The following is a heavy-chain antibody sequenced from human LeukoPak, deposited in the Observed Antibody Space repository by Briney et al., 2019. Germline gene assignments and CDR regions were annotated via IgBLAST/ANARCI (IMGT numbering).Heavy chain of an antibody. Sequence: SETLSLTCTVSGGSISSSSYYWGWIRQPPGKGLEWIGSIYYSGSTYYNPSLESRVTISVDTSKNQFSLKLSSVTAADTAVYYCATGSGYGVFDYWGQGTLVTVSS. CDR3: ATGSGYGVFDY. CDR2: IYYSGST. V-gene: IGHV4-39*01. J-gene: IGHJ4*02. CDR1: GGSISSSSYY. D-gene: IGHD3-3*01.